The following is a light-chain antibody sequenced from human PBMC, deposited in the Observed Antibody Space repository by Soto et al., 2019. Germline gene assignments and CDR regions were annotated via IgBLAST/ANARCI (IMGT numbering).Light chain of an antibody. CDR2: DVS. V-gene: IGKV1-5*01. CDR3: QQYNSYPWT. J-gene: IGKJ1*01. Sequence: DIQMTQSPSTLSASIGDRVTITCRASESISSWLPWYQQKPGKAPKLLIYDVSSLESGVPSRFSGSGSGTEFTLTISSLQPDDFATYYCQQYNSYPWTFGQGTKVEI. CDR1: ESISSW.